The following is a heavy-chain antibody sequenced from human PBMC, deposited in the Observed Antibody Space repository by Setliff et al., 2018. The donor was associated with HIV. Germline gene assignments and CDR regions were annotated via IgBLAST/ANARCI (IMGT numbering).Heavy chain of an antibody. CDR1: GYNFTSHW. Sequence: GESLKISCKGSGYNFTSHWIGWVRQMPGRGLEWMAIIFPGDSDVRKSPSFQGQVTISADKSIDTAYLQWSSLKASDTAMYYCARFRYSGSYYVGDAVDIWGQGTMVTVSS. V-gene: IGHV5-51*01. CDR3: ARFRYSGSYYVGDAVDI. J-gene: IGHJ3*02. CDR2: IFPGDSDV. D-gene: IGHD1-26*01.